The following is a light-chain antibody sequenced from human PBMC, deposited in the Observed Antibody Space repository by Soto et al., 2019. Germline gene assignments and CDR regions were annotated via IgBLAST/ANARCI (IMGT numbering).Light chain of an antibody. CDR3: CSFAGSYTV. V-gene: IGLV2-11*01. CDR2: DVN. Sequence: QSALIQPRSVSGSPGQSVPISCTGTRRDLGAYNYVSWYQQHPGKAPKLMIYDVNRRPSGVPDRFSGSKSGNTASLTISGLQAEDEADYYCCSFAGSYTVFGGGTKLTVL. J-gene: IGLJ2*01. CDR1: RRDLGAYNY.